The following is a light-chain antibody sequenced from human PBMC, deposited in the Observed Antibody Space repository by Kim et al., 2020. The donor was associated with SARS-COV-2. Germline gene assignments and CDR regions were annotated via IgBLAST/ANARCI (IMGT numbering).Light chain of an antibody. V-gene: IGLV2-14*03. CDR1: SSDVGGYNY. Sequence: QSALTQPASVSGSPGQSITISCTGTSSDVGGYNYVSWYQQHPGKAPKLMIYDVSKRPSGASIRFSGSKSVNTASLTISGLQAEDEADYYCSSYTSSSTLIFGGGTKVTVL. CDR3: SSYTSSSTLI. J-gene: IGLJ6*01. CDR2: DVS.